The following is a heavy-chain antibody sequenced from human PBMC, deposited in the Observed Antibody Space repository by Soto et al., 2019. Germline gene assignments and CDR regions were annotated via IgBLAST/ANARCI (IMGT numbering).Heavy chain of an antibody. D-gene: IGHD1-26*01. V-gene: IGHV4-59*08. J-gene: IGHJ4*02. CDR3: ASRWGAAFDY. CDR1: GGSISSYY. Sequence: QVQLQESGPGLVKPSETLSLTCTVSGGSISSYYWSWIRQPPGKGLEWIGYIYYSGSTNYNPSLXSXVXIXXDTSKNHFSLKLSSVPAADTAVYSCASRWGAAFDYWGQGTLVTVSS. CDR2: IYYSGST.